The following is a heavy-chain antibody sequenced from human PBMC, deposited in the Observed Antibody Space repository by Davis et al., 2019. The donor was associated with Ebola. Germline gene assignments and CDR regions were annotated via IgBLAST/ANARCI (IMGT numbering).Heavy chain of an antibody. D-gene: IGHD3-3*01. CDR1: GFTFSSYG. Sequence: GESLKISCAASGFTFSSYGMHWVRQAPGKGLEWMAVISYDGSNKYYADSVKGRFTISRDNSKNTLYLQMNSLRAEDTAVYYCAKEGDYDFWSGHPQGFDPWGQGTLVTVSS. J-gene: IGHJ5*02. V-gene: IGHV3-30*18. CDR2: ISYDGSNK. CDR3: AKEGDYDFWSGHPQGFDP.